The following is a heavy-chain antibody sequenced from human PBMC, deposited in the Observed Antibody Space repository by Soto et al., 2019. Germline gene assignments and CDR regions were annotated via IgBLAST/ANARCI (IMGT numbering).Heavy chain of an antibody. Sequence: GESLKISCKGSGYSFTSYWIGWVRQMPGKGLEWMGIIYPGDSDTRYSPSFQGQVTISADKSISTAYLQWSSLKASDTAMYYCARKGGIVGATGYYYYGMDVWGQGTTVTVSS. CDR1: GYSFTSYW. D-gene: IGHD1-26*01. J-gene: IGHJ6*02. V-gene: IGHV5-51*01. CDR3: ARKGGIVGATGYYYYGMDV. CDR2: IYPGDSDT.